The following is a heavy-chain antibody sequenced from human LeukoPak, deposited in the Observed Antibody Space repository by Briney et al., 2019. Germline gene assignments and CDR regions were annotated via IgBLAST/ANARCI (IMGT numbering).Heavy chain of an antibody. Sequence: GASLKISCKGSGYSFTNYWIAWVRQMPGKGLEWMGIIYPGDSDARYSPSFQGQVTISADKSISPAYLQWGSLSAPDTAIHYPPRDLDITSARCPLEYWGQGTLVTVSS. V-gene: IGHV5-51*01. D-gene: IGHD5-12*01. J-gene: IGHJ4*02. CDR2: IYPGDSDA. CDR3: PRDLDITSARCPLEY. CDR1: GYSFTNYW.